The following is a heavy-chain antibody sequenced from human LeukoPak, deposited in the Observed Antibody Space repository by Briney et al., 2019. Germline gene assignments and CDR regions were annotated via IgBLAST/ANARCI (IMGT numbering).Heavy chain of an antibody. J-gene: IGHJ4*02. Sequence: GGSLRLSCKASGFTVSNNYMNWVRQAPGKGLEWVALIYSGGSTQYADSVKGRFTISRDDSRNALYLQMSSLRVEDTAVYYCARDPPGIAASVSGGWGQGILVTVSS. V-gene: IGHV3-53*01. CDR2: IYSGGST. CDR1: GFTVSNNY. D-gene: IGHD6-13*01. CDR3: ARDPPGIAASVSGG.